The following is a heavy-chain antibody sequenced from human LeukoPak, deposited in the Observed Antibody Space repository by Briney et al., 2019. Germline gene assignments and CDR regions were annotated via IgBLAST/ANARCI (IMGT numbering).Heavy chain of an antibody. CDR1: GFTFSSYS. Sequence: GGSLRLSCAASGFTFSSYSMNWVRQAPGKGLEWVSSISTSSSSIYYADSVKGRFTVSRDDAKNSMYLQMNSLRAEDTAVYYCASCSGSYLEVDYRGQGTLVTVSS. J-gene: IGHJ4*02. D-gene: IGHD1-26*01. CDR3: ASCSGSYLEVDY. CDR2: ISTSSSSI. V-gene: IGHV3-21*01.